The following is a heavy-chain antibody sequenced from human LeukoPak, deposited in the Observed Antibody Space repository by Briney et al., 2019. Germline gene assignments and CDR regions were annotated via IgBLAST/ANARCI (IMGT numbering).Heavy chain of an antibody. D-gene: IGHD5-24*01. J-gene: IGHJ4*02. CDR3: ARHRSGWLQSSFDY. V-gene: IGHV4-39*01. CDR1: GGSLSSSSSY. CDR2: IYYSGSS. Sequence: SETLSLTCSVSGGSLSSSSSYWGWIRQPPGKGLEWIGSIYYSGSSFDNPALKSRVTISVDTSKNQFSLKLSSVTAADTAVYYCARHRSGWLQSSFDYWGQGTLVTVSS.